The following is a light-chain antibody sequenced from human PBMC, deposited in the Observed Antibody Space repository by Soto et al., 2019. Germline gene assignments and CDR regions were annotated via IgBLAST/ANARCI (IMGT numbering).Light chain of an antibody. CDR1: SSDVGGYDY. CDR3: SSYAGNTKGV. Sequence: LTQAPSASGSPGQSVTISCTGTSSDVGGYDYVSWYQQHPGKAPKLMIFEVSKRPSGVPDRFSGSKSGNTASLTVSGLQAEDEADYYCSSYAGNTKGVFGTGTKVTVL. J-gene: IGLJ1*01. CDR2: EVS. V-gene: IGLV2-8*01.